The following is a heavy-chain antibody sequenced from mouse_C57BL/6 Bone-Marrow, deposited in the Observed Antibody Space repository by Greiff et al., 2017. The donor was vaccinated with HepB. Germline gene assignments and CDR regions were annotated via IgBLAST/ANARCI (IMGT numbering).Heavy chain of an antibody. D-gene: IGHD3-2*02. CDR2: INPNNGGT. V-gene: IGHV1-18*01. CDR1: GYTFTDYN. Sequence: EVQLQQSGPELVKPGASVKIPCKASGYTFTDYNMDWVKQSHGKSLEWIGDINPNNGGTIYNQKFKGKATLTVDKSSSTAYMELRSLTSEDTAVYYCARSTDSSGYLYFDYWGQGTTLTVSS. CDR3: ARSTDSSGYLYFDY. J-gene: IGHJ2*01.